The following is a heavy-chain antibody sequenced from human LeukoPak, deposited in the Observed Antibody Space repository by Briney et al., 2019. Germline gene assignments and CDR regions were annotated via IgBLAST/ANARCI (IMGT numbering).Heavy chain of an antibody. Sequence: GGSLRLSCAASGFTFSNYWMHWVRQAPGKGLEWVSNISGSGRGGSTYYADSVKGRFTISRDNSKNTLYLQMNSLRAEDTAVYYCAKSGLNRFDYWGQGTLVTVSS. D-gene: IGHD2-15*01. CDR2: ISGSGRGGST. J-gene: IGHJ4*02. V-gene: IGHV3-23*01. CDR3: AKSGLNRFDY. CDR1: GFTFSNYW.